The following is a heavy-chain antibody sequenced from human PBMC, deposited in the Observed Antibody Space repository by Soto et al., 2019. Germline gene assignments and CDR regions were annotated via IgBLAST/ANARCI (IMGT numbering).Heavy chain of an antibody. Sequence: GGSLRLSCAASGFTFSSYAMSWVRQAPGKGLEWVSAISGSGGRTYYADSVKGRFTISRDNSKNTLYLQMNSLRAEDTAVYYCAKDNYYDFWSGYYTLLPMDAWGKGTTVTVSS. CDR3: AKDNYYDFWSGYYTLLPMDA. CDR1: GFTFSSYA. CDR2: ISGSGGRT. J-gene: IGHJ6*04. D-gene: IGHD3-3*01. V-gene: IGHV3-23*01.